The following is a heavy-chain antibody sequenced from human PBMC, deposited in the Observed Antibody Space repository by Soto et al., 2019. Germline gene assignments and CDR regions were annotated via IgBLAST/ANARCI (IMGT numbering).Heavy chain of an antibody. CDR1: GGSISSGGYY. Sequence: SETLSLTCTVSGGSISSGGYYWSWIRQHPGKGLEWIGYIYYSGSTYYNPSLKSRVTISVDTSKNQFSLKLSSVTAADTAVYYCARDQSTDYSGLGPDFGAFDIWGQGTMVTVSS. J-gene: IGHJ3*02. CDR3: ARDQSTDYSGLGPDFGAFDI. CDR2: IYYSGST. V-gene: IGHV4-31*03. D-gene: IGHD4-4*01.